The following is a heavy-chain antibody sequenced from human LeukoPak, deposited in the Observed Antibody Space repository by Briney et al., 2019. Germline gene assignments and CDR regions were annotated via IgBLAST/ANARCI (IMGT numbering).Heavy chain of an antibody. CDR1: GYTFTGYY. CDR2: ISAYNGNT. J-gene: IGHJ4*02. V-gene: IGHV1-18*04. D-gene: IGHD3-3*01. CDR3: ASVLRFLEWLSHPVDY. Sequence: ASVKVSCKASGYTFTGYYMHWVRQAPGQGLEWMGWISAYNGNTNYAQKLQGRVTMTTDTSTSTAYMELRSLRSDDTAVYYYASVLRFLEWLSHPVDYWGQGTLVTVSS.